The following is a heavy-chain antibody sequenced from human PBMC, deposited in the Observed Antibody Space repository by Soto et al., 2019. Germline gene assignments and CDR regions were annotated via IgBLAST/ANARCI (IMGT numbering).Heavy chain of an antibody. CDR3: ARSYYGDYKYYFDY. Sequence: LKISCQGSGYSFTAYWIGWVRPMPGKGLEWMGIIYPGDSDTTYSPSFQGQVTISADKSISTAYLQWSSLKASDTAMYYCARSYYGDYKYYFDYWGHGTLVTVSS. D-gene: IGHD4-17*01. J-gene: IGHJ4*01. CDR2: IYPGDSDT. V-gene: IGHV5-51*01. CDR1: GYSFTAYW.